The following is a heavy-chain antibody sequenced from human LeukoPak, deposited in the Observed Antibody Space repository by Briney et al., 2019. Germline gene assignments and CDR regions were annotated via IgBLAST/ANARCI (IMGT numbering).Heavy chain of an antibody. D-gene: IGHD2-2*01. CDR1: GFTFSSYS. Sequence: GGSLRLSCAASGFTFSSYSMNWVRQAPGKGLEWVSSISSSSSYIYYADSVKGRFTISRDNAKNSLYLQMNSLRAEDTAVYYCASHIIGGYCSSTSCYPGVNWFDPWGQGTLVTVSS. CDR2: ISSSSSYI. CDR3: ASHIIGGYCSSTSCYPGVNWFDP. V-gene: IGHV3-21*01. J-gene: IGHJ5*02.